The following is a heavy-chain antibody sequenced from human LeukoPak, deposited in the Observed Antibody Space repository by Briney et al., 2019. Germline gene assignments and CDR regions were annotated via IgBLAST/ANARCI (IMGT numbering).Heavy chain of an antibody. D-gene: IGHD2-21*02. CDR1: GFPFSSHA. V-gene: IGHV3-23*01. J-gene: IGHJ5*02. Sequence: GGSLRLSCAASGFPFSSHAMSWVRQPPGKGLECVTAISNGKTYYADSVRGRFTISRDDSKNTVYLQMNSLRDEDTALYYCVREAGYCASVCLKSNWFDPWGQGTLVTVSS. CDR3: VREAGYCASVCLKSNWFDP. CDR2: ISNGKT.